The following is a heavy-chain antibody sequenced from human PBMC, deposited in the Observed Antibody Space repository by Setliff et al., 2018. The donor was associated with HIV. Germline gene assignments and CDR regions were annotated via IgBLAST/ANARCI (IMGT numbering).Heavy chain of an antibody. V-gene: IGHV3-30*04. CDR1: GFKLSSSA. Sequence: GGSLRLSCAASGFKLSSSALHWVRQVPGKGLEWVAVLSYQGTNIYYADSVRGRFTVSRDTSRNTFYLEMNSLRPEDTALYFCARAGTDYYYFLVNWGQGTLVTVSS. J-gene: IGHJ4*02. CDR2: LSYQGTNI. CDR3: ARAGTDYYYFLVN. D-gene: IGHD3-9*01.